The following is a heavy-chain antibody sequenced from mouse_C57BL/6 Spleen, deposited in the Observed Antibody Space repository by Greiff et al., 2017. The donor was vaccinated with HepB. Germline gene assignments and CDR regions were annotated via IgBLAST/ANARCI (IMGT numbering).Heavy chain of an antibody. V-gene: IGHV3-6*01. CDR3: AREGGYDYDGFAY. Sequence: EVQLLESGPGLVKPSQSLSLTCSVTGYSITSGYYWNWIRQFPGNKLEWMGYISYDGSNNYNPSLKNRISITRDTSKNQFFLKLNSVTTEDTATYYCAREGGYDYDGFAYWGQGTLVTVSA. CDR1: GYSITSGYY. J-gene: IGHJ3*01. CDR2: ISYDGSN. D-gene: IGHD2-4*01.